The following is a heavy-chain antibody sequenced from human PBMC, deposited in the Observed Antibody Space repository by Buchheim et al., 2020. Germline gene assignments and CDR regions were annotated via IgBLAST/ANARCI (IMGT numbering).Heavy chain of an antibody. CDR2: IRYDGSGK. CDR3: ARDHGTEVDY. V-gene: IGHV3-33*01. CDR1: EFTFSKYG. J-gene: IGHJ4*02. D-gene: IGHD1-1*01. Sequence: QVQLVESGGDVVQPGRSLRLSCAGSEFTFSKYGMHWVRQAPGKGLEWVAVIRYDGSGKDYADSVKGRFSISRDNSKNTLYLQMNSLRAEDTAVYYCARDHGTEVDYWGQGTL.